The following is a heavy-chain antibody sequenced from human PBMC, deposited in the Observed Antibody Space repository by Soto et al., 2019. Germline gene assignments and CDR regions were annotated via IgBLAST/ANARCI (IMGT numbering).Heavy chain of an antibody. D-gene: IGHD2-15*01. J-gene: IGHJ4*02. CDR1: GGSFSGYY. V-gene: IGHV4-34*01. Sequence: QVQLQQWGAGLLKPSETLSLTCAVYGGSFSGYYWSWIRQPTGKGLEWIGEINHSGSTNYNPSLKSRVTISVDTSKNQFSLKLSSVTAADTAVYYCARFPHCSGGSCYSPLFDYWGQGTLVTVSS. CDR3: ARFPHCSGGSCYSPLFDY. CDR2: INHSGST.